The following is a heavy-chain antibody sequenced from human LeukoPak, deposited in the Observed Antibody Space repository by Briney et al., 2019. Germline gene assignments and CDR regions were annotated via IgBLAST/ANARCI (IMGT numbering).Heavy chain of an antibody. CDR3: TRDNYDYWSGYYPGDVGDYGMDV. CDR2: IKQDGSDK. CDR1: GFSFSSYW. J-gene: IGHJ6*02. D-gene: IGHD3-3*01. Sequence: GGSLRLSCAASGFSFSSYWMSWVRQAPGKGLEWVANIKQDGSDKYYVDSVKGRFTISRDNAKNSLYLQMNSLRAEDTAVYYCTRDNYDYWSGYYPGDVGDYGMDVWGQGTTVTVSS. V-gene: IGHV3-7*01.